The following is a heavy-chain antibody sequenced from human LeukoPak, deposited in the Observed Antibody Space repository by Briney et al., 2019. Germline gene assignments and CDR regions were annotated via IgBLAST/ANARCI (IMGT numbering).Heavy chain of an antibody. CDR1: GFTFSSYS. CDR2: ISSSSSYI. CDR3: ARAYSERYGLGYYYMDV. J-gene: IGHJ6*03. Sequence: PGGSLRLSCAASGFTFSSYSMNWVRQAPGKGLEWVSSISSSSSYIYYADSVKGRFTISRDNAKKSLYLQMNSPRVEDTAVYYCARAYSERYGLGYYYMDVWGKGTTVTVSS. D-gene: IGHD1-26*01. V-gene: IGHV3-21*01.